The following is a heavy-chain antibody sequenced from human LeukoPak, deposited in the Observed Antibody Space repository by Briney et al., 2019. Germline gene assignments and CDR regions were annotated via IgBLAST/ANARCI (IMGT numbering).Heavy chain of an antibody. J-gene: IGHJ4*02. Sequence: SETLSLTCAVYGGSFSGYHWSWIRQPPGKGLEWIGEINHSGSTNYNPSLKSRVTISVDTSKNQFSLKLSPVTAADTAVYYRARGDMTTVTPFDYWGQGTLVTVSS. D-gene: IGHD4-17*01. CDR1: GGSFSGYH. V-gene: IGHV4-34*01. CDR2: INHSGST. CDR3: ARGDMTTVTPFDY.